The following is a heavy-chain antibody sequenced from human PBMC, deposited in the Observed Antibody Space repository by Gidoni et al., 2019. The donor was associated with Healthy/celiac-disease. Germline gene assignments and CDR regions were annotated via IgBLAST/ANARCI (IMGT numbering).Heavy chain of an antibody. V-gene: IGHV4-30-4*01. D-gene: IGHD4-4*01. CDR1: GGSISSGDYY. Sequence: QVQLQESGPGLVKPSQTLSLTCTVSGGSISSGDYYWSWIRQPPGKGLEWIGYIYYSGSTYYNPSLKGRVTISVDTSKNQFSLKLSSVTAADTAVYYCARELTTVESHFDYWGQGTLVTVSS. CDR2: IYYSGST. CDR3: ARELTTVESHFDY. J-gene: IGHJ4*02.